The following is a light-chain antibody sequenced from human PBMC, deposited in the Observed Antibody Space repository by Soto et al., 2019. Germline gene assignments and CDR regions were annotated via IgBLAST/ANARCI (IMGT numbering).Light chain of an antibody. CDR2: KAS. J-gene: IGKJ1*01. Sequence: DIQMTQSPSTLSASVGDRVTITCRAIQSISTWLAWYQQEPGKAPKLLIYKASHLDSGVPSRFSGSGSGTEFTLTISSLQPDDFATYYCQQHNSYSRTFGQGTKVEIK. CDR1: QSISTW. CDR3: QQHNSYSRT. V-gene: IGKV1-5*03.